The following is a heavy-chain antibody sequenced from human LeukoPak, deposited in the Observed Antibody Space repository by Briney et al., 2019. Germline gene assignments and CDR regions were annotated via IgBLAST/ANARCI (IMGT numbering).Heavy chain of an antibody. CDR1: GYTFTSYG. V-gene: IGHV1-18*01. J-gene: IGHJ5*02. CDR2: ISAYNGNT. CDR3: AKGHPSRFLEWPPRFDP. D-gene: IGHD3-3*01. Sequence: GASVKVSCKASGYTFTSYGISWVRQAPGQGLEWMGWISAYNGNTNYAQKLQGRVTMTTDTSTSTAYMELRSLRSDDTAVYYCAKGHPSRFLEWPPRFDPWGQGTLVTVSS.